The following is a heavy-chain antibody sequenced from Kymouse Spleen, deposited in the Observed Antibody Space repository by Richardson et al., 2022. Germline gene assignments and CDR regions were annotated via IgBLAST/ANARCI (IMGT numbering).Heavy chain of an antibody. Sequence: QVQLVESGGGVVQPGRSLRLSCAASGFTFSSYGMHWVRQAPGKGLEWVAVIWYDGSNKYYADSVKGRFTISRDNSKNTLYLQMNSLRAEDTAVYYCARGGLELRAFDIWGQGTMVTVSS. D-gene: IGHD1-7*01. V-gene: IGHV3-33*01. CDR1: GFTFSSYG. CDR3: ARGGLELRAFDI. J-gene: IGHJ3*02. CDR2: IWYDGSNK.